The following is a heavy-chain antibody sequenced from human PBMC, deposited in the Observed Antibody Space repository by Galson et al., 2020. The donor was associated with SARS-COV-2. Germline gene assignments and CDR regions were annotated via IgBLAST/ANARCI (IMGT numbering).Heavy chain of an antibody. CDR3: ARQSAMDV. J-gene: IGHJ6*02. CDR2: INTHGNST. Sequence: ALHGESLKISCAGSGLTFGSYWMHWVRQAPGKGLVWVSRINTHGNSTNYADSVRGRFTISRDNAKNTLYLQMDSLRVEDTAVYYCARQSAMDVWGHGTTVTVSS. CDR1: GLTFGSYW. V-gene: IGHV3-74*01.